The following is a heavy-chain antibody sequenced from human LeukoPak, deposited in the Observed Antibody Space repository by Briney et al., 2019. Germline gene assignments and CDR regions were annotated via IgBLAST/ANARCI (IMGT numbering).Heavy chain of an antibody. CDR1: GVSMSRYF. D-gene: IGHD1-14*01. Sequence: PSEPLSLTCTVSGVSMSRYFWLWLRQPPGKGLEGIGYSYHSGHPSHNPSLQTRSRISVDPAKKQLALKLNSVTAADTAVDYCARVVTTSPPSVVSWGQGALVTVPS. J-gene: IGHJ4*02. CDR3: ARVVTTSPPSVVS. CDR2: SYHSGHP. V-gene: IGHV4-59*01.